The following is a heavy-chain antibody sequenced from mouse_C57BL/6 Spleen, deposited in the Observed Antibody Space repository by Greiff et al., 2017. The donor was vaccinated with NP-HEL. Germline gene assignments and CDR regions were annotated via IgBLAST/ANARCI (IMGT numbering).Heavy chain of an antibody. CDR1: GYTFTSYW. Sequence: VKLQQPGAELVRPGSSVKLSCKASGYTFTSYWMDWVKQRPGQGLEWIGNIYPSDSETHYNQKFKDKATLTVDKSSSTAYMQLSSLTSEDSAVYYCARGANWDPFAYWGQGTLVTVSA. CDR3: ARGANWDPFAY. CDR2: IYPSDSET. D-gene: IGHD4-1*01. V-gene: IGHV1-61*01. J-gene: IGHJ3*01.